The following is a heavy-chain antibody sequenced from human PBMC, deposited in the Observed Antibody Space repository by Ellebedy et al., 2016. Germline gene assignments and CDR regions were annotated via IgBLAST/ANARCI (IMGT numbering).Heavy chain of an antibody. CDR3: ARVQSKVYAGAFDI. D-gene: IGHD2-8*01. CDR2: ISYDGNNK. J-gene: IGHJ3*02. CDR1: GFTFSSYA. V-gene: IGHV3-30-3*01. Sequence: GESLKISXAASGFTFSSYAMHWVRQAPGKGLEWVAGISYDGNNKYYADSVKGRFIISRDNSKNTLYLQMNGLRAEDTAVYYCARVQSKVYAGAFDIWGQGTMVTVSS.